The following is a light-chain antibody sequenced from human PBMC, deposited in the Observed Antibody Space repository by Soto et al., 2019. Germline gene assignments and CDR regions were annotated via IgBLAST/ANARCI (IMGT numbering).Light chain of an antibody. Sequence: EFMLTRSPGTLSLSQGERAPLSCRASQTVRNNYLAWYQQKPGQAPRLLIYDASSRATGIPVRFSGSGSETDFTLTITRLEPEDFAVYYCQQYSSSRTFGQGTKVDI. V-gene: IGKV3-20*01. J-gene: IGKJ1*01. CDR3: QQYSSSRT. CDR1: QTVRNNY. CDR2: DAS.